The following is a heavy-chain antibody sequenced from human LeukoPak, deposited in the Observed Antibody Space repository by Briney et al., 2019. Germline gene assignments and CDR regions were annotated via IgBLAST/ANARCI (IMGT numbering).Heavy chain of an antibody. CDR3: ARDGAAADPINWFDP. J-gene: IGHJ5*02. CDR2: ISAYNGNT. V-gene: IGHV1-18*01. D-gene: IGHD6-13*01. Sequence: GASVKVSCKASGYTFTSHGISWVRQAPGQGLEWMGWISAYNGNTNYAQKLQGRVTMTTDTSTSTAYMELRSLRSDDTAVYYCARDGAAADPINWFDPWGQGTLVTVSS. CDR1: GYTFTSHG.